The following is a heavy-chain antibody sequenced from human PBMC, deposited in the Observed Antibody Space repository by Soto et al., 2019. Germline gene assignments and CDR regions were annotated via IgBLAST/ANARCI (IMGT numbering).Heavy chain of an antibody. CDR3: AREDKLRYYDFWSGYYSGGMDV. D-gene: IGHD3-3*01. Sequence: SETLSLTCTVSGGSISGGDYYWSWIRQPPGKGLEWIGYIYYSGSTYYNPSLKSRVTISVDTSKNQFSLKLSSVTAADTVVYYCAREDKLRYYDFWSGYYSGGMDVWGQGTTVTSP. CDR1: GGSISGGDYY. CDR2: IYYSGST. V-gene: IGHV4-30-4*01. J-gene: IGHJ6*02.